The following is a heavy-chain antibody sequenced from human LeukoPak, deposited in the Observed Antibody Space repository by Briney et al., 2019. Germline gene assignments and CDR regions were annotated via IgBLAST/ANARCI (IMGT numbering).Heavy chain of an antibody. D-gene: IGHD4-17*01. J-gene: IGHJ3*02. CDR3: AREPEDYGDYPHAFDI. CDR1: GFTFSSYW. CDR2: IKQDGSEK. Sequence: GGSLHLSCAASGFTFSSYWMSWVRQAPGKGLEWVANIKQDGSEKYYVDSVKGRFTISGDNAKNSLYLQMNSLRAEDTAVYYCAREPEDYGDYPHAFDIWGQGTMVTVSS. V-gene: IGHV3-7*03.